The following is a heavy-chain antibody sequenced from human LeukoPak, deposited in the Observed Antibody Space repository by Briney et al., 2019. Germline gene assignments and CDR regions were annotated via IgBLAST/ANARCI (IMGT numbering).Heavy chain of an antibody. D-gene: IGHD4-17*01. CDR3: AEEAFDGDIHDAFDI. V-gene: IGHV3-23*01. CDR1: GFTFSSYA. CDR2: ISGIGDTT. Sequence: GGSLRLSCAASGFTFSSYAMTWVRQAPGKGLEWVSVISGIGDTTYYASSVKCRFNISRDNSKDTLYLQMDSLRAEDTAVYYWAEEAFDGDIHDAFDIWGQWTIVTVSS. J-gene: IGHJ3*02.